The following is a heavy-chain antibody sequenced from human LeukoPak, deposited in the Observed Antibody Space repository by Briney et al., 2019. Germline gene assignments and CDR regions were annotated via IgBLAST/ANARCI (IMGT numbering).Heavy chain of an antibody. Sequence: PSETLSLTCTVSGGSISSGDYYWNWIRQSPGKGLEWIGYIYDSGSIYHNPSLKSRVTISVDTSKNQFSLKLSSVTVADTAVYYCARGHYYGSGSYYNWFDPRGQGTLVTVSS. J-gene: IGHJ5*02. V-gene: IGHV4-30-4*01. D-gene: IGHD3-10*01. CDR3: ARGHYYGSGSYYNWFDP. CDR2: IYDSGSI. CDR1: GGSISSGDYY.